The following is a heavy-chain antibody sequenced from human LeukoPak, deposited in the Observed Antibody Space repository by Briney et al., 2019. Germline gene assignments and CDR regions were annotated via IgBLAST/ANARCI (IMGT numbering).Heavy chain of an antibody. CDR2: IKSKTDGGTT. CDR1: GFTFSNAW. J-gene: IGHJ6*03. D-gene: IGHD1-1*01. Sequence: GGSLRLSCAASGFTFSNAWMSWVRQAPGKGLEWVGRIKSKTDGGTTDYAAPVKGRFTISRDDSKNTLYLQMNRLKTEDTAVYYCTTNEYYYYYMDVWGKGTTVTVSS. CDR3: TTNEYYYYYMDV. V-gene: IGHV3-15*01.